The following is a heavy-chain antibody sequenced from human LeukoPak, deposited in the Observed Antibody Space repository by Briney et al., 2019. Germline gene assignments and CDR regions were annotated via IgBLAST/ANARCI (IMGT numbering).Heavy chain of an antibody. CDR2: ISGSGGST. D-gene: IGHD3-10*01. V-gene: IGHV3-23*01. CDR3: ARVRGVMTSFDY. CDR1: GFTFSSYG. J-gene: IGHJ4*02. Sequence: GGTLRLSCAASGFTFSSYGMSWVRQAPGEGLEWVSAISGSGGSTHYADSVKGRFTISRDNSKKTLYLQMNTLRAEDTAVYYCARVRGVMTSFDYWGQGTLVTVSS.